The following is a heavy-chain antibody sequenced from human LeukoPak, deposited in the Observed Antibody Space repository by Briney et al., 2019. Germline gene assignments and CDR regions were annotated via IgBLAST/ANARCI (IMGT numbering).Heavy chain of an antibody. J-gene: IGHJ5*02. Sequence: GSVKVSCMASGYTFTTWEINWVRQAAGQGLEWMGWVHPNGGNTDYAHTFQGRVTITRDTSISTAYMELSGLTSDDTAVYFCARGPRNVPWGQGALVSVSS. V-gene: IGHV1-8*01. CDR1: GYTFTTWE. CDR3: ARGPRNVP. D-gene: IGHD1-1*01. CDR2: VHPNGGNT.